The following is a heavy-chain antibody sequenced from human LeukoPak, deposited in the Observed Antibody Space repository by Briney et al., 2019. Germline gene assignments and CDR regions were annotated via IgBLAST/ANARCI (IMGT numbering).Heavy chain of an antibody. V-gene: IGHV4-59*01. J-gene: IGHJ2*01. CDR1: GGSISSYY. CDR3: ARDLYGLGNYRSYWYFDL. Sequence: SETLSLTCTVSGGSISSYYWSWIRQPPGKGLEWVGYIYYNGSTDYNPSLKSRVTISVDTSKKQFSLKLSSVTAADTAVYYCARDLYGLGNYRSYWYFDLWGRGTLVTVSS. D-gene: IGHD3-10*01. CDR2: IYYNGST.